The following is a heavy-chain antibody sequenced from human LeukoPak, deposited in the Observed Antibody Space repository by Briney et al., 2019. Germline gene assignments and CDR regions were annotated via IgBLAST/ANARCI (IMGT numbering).Heavy chain of an antibody. D-gene: IGHD5-18*01. CDR1: GFTLSRYR. CDR2: ISYDGSNK. V-gene: IGHV3-30*03. CDR3: AGGYSYGSYFDY. Sequence: PGRSLRLSFASSGFTLSRYRMHAVRPAPGKGGAGVAVISYDGSNKYYADSVKGRFTISRDNSKNTLYLQMNSLRAEDTAVYYCAGGYSYGSYFDYWGQGTLVTVSS. J-gene: IGHJ4*02.